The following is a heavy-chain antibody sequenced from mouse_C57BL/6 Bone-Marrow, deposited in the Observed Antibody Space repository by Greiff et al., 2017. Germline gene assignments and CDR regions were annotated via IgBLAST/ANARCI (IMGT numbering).Heavy chain of an antibody. CDR1: GFSLTSYG. V-gene: IGHV2-6-1*01. CDR3: ARHKTTVVGDYFDY. Sequence: QVQLKESGPGLVAPSKSLSITCTVSGFSLTSYGVHWVRQPPGKGLEWLVVIWSDGSTTYNSALKSRLSISKDNSKSQVFLKMNSLQTDDTAMYYCARHKTTVVGDYFDYWGQGTTLTVSS. J-gene: IGHJ2*01. CDR2: IWSDGST. D-gene: IGHD1-1*01.